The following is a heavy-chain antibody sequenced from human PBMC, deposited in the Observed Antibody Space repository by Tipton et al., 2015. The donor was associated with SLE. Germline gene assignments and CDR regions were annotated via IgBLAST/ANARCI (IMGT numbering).Heavy chain of an antibody. CDR2: ISWNSGSI. V-gene: IGHV3-9*01. CDR3: ARLGFGYDAVYFQD. J-gene: IGHJ1*01. CDR1: GFTFDDYA. D-gene: IGHD5-18*01. Sequence: RSLRLSCAASGFTFDDYAMHWVRQAPGKGLEWVSGISWNSGSIGYADSVKGRFTISRDNAKNSLYLQMNSLRAEDTAVYYCARLGFGYDAVYFQDWGQGTLVTVSS.